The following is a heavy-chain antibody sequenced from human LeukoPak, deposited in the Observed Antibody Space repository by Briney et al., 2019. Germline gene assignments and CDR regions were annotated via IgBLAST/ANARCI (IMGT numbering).Heavy chain of an antibody. Sequence: PGGSLRLSCAASGFTFSNAWMSWVRQAPGKGLEWVGHIKSKTDAGTIDYAAPVKGRFIISRDDSKNTLYLQMNSVKSEDTAVYYCTTGGATTCYYWGQGALVTVSS. CDR1: GFTFSNAW. CDR2: IKSKTDAGTI. V-gene: IGHV3-15*01. CDR3: TTGGATTCYY. J-gene: IGHJ4*02. D-gene: IGHD1-1*01.